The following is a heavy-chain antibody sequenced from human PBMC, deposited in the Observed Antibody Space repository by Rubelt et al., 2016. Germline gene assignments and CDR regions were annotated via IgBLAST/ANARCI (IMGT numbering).Heavy chain of an antibody. CDR1: GGSISSSSYY. Sequence: QLQLQESGPGLVKPSETLSLTCTVSGGSISSSSYYWGWIRQPPGKGLEWIGSIYYSGSTYYNPSLTGRSTISVDTSKNQCCLKLGSVTAAYTAVDYGAGQDSRNWFDPWGQGTLVTVSS. CDR2: IYYSGST. D-gene: IGHD6-13*01. J-gene: IGHJ5*02. V-gene: IGHV4-39*01. CDR3: AGQDSRNWFDP.